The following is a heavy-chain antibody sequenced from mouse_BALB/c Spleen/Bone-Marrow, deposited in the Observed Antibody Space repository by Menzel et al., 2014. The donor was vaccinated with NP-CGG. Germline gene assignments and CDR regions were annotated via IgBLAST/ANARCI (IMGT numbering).Heavy chain of an antibody. CDR2: IDPANGNT. CDR1: GFNIKDTY. Sequence: VQLQQPGAELVKPGASVKLSCTASGFNIKDTYMHWVKQRPEQGLEWIGRIDPANGNTKYDPKFQGKATITADTSSNTAYLQLSGLTSEDTAVYYCASYYYGHYFDYWGQGTTLTVSS. D-gene: IGHD1-1*01. CDR3: ASYYYGHYFDY. J-gene: IGHJ2*01. V-gene: IGHV14-3*02.